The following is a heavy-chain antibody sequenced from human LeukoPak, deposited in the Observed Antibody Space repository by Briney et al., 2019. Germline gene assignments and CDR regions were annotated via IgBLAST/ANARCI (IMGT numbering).Heavy chain of an antibody. J-gene: IGHJ4*02. CDR1: GFTFRNYV. V-gene: IGHV3-23*01. CDR3: ARGEGLNYYDSSGSDY. CDR2: ISGSGGST. D-gene: IGHD3-22*01. Sequence: PGGSLRLSCAASGFTFRNYVMSWVRQAPGKGLEWVSGISGSGGSTYYADSVKGRFTISRDNSKNTLYLQMISLRAEDTAVYYCARGEGLNYYDSSGSDYWGQGTLVTVSS.